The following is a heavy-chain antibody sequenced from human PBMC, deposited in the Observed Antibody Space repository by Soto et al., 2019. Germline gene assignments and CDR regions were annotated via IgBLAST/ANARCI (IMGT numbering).Heavy chain of an antibody. Sequence: EMHLVESGGGLVQPGGSLRLSCAASGFSFSNYEMNWVRQAPGKGLEWVAYISSGGDTIHYADAVRGRFTVSRDNARTSLSLQMNTLRVEDTALYYCARDRAAGGYWGQGTLVTVSS. V-gene: IGHV3-48*03. J-gene: IGHJ4*02. CDR3: ARDRAAGGY. D-gene: IGHD6-13*01. CDR2: ISSGGDTI. CDR1: GFSFSNYE.